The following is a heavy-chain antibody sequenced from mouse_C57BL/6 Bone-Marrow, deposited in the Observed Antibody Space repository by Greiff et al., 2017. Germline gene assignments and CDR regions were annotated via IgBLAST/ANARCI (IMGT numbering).Heavy chain of an antibody. CDR1: GFTFSSYG. CDR3: ARLRGYDGAWFAY. D-gene: IGHD2-2*01. CDR2: ISSGGSYT. J-gene: IGHJ3*01. Sequence: EVQLVESGGDLVKPGGSLKLSCAASGFTFSSYGMSWVRQTPDKRLEWVATISSGGSYTYYPDSVKGRITISRDNAKNTLYLQMSSLRSEDTAMYYCARLRGYDGAWFAYWGQGTLVTVSA. V-gene: IGHV5-6*01.